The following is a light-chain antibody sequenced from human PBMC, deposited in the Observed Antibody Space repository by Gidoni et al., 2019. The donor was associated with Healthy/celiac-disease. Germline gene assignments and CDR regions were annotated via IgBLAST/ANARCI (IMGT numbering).Light chain of an antibody. CDR3: AAWDDSLSAYVV. CDR1: SSNIGSNY. V-gene: IGLV1-47*02. Sequence: QSVLTQPPSASGTPGQRVTISCSGSSSNIGSNYVYCYQQLPGTAPKLLIYSNNQRPSGVPDRFSGSKSGTSASLAISGLRSEDEADYYCAAWDDSLSAYVVFGGGTKLTVL. CDR2: SNN. J-gene: IGLJ2*01.